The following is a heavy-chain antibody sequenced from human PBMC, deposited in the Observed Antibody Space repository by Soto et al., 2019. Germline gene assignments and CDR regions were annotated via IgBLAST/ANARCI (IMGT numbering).Heavy chain of an antibody. CDR3: AKEVTHYYDIDAFDI. CDR2: ISNDGINK. D-gene: IGHD3-22*01. V-gene: IGHV3-30*18. J-gene: IGHJ3*02. CDR1: GFTFSKYG. Sequence: GGSLRLSCAASGFTFSKYGMHWVRQPPGKGLEWVAIISNDGINKYYADSVKGRFTISRDNSKNTLYLQMNSLRAEDTAVYNCAKEVTHYYDIDAFDIWGQGTMVTVS.